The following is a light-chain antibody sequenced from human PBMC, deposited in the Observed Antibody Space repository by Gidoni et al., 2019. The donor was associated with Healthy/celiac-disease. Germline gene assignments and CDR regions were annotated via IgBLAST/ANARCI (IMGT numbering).Light chain of an antibody. CDR2: EVS. V-gene: IGLV2-14*01. CDR3: SSYTSSSTLL. J-gene: IGLJ2*01. CDR1: SSDVGCYNY. Sequence: QSALTQPASVSGSPGQSITISCTGTSSDVGCYNYVSWYQQHPGKAPKLMIYEVSNRPSGVSNRFSGSKSGNTASLTISGLQAEDEADYYCSSYTSSSTLLFGGGTKLTVL.